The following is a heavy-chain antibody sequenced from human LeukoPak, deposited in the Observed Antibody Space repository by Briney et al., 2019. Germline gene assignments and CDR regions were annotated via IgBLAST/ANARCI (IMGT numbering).Heavy chain of an antibody. CDR3: AKDIQLST. V-gene: IGHV3-23*01. J-gene: IGHJ3*01. Sequence: PGGSLRLSCAASGFTFSDSAMTWVRQVPGKGLEWVSFISSSGGNTYYADSVKGRFTISRDNSKNTLSLQMNSLRVEDTAIYYCAKDIQLSTWGLGTMVTVST. CDR1: GFTFSDSA. D-gene: IGHD3-16*02. CDR2: ISSSGGNT.